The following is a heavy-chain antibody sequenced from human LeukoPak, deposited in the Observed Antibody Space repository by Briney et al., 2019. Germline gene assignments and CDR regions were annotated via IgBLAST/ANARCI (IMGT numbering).Heavy chain of an antibody. CDR2: ISSSSNTI. D-gene: IGHD2-15*01. J-gene: IGHJ4*02. V-gene: IGHV3-48*01. Sequence: GGSLRLSCAASGFTFSSYEMSWVRQAPGKGLEWVSYISSSSNTIYYADSVKGRFTISRDNAKNSLYLQMNSLRAEDTAVYYCAREKLLASWGQGTLVTVSS. CDR3: AREKLLAS. CDR1: GFTFSSYE.